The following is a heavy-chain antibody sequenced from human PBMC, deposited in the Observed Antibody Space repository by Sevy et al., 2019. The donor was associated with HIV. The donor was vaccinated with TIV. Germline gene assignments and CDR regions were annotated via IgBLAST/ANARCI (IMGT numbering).Heavy chain of an antibody. CDR2: VHSSGRIT. CDR3: ARTDPVTYDWQYDVLDV. CDR1: GASVSNYC. V-gene: IGHV4-4*08. D-gene: IGHD1-20*01. Sequence: SETLSLTCTVSGASVSNYCWSWIRQPPGKGLEWMGHVHSSGRITDYNPSVRGRVTISVDRSNNQFYLKVNSVTVADTGIYYCARTDPVTYDWQYDVLDVWGQGTMVTVSS. J-gene: IGHJ3*01.